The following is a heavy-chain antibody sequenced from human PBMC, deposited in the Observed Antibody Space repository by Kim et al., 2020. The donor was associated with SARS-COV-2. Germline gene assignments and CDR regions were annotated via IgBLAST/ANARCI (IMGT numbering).Heavy chain of an antibody. CDR2: ISSSSSYI. Sequence: GGSLRLSCAASGFTFSSYSMNWVRQAPGKGLEWVSSISSSSSYIYYADSVKGRFTISRDNAKNSLYLQMNSLRAEDTAVYYCASPRDILTGYSFDYWGQGTLVTVSS. J-gene: IGHJ4*02. CDR1: GFTFSSYS. CDR3: ASPRDILTGYSFDY. V-gene: IGHV3-21*01. D-gene: IGHD3-9*01.